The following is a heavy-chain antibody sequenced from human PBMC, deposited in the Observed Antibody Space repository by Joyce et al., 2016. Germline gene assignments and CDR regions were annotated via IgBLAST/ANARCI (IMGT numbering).Heavy chain of an antibody. CDR3: AKILTAGYSSGWFLDY. CDR2: ISYDGVYK. V-gene: IGHV3-30*18. D-gene: IGHD6-25*01. CDR1: GLTLSNYG. Sequence: QVQLVESGGGVVQPGRSLRLSCTASGLTLSNYGVHWVRQAPGKGREGVAVISYDGVYKYYSDSVKGRFTISRDNSRDTLFLEMNSLRAEDTAVYYCAKILTAGYSSGWFLDYWGQGTLVTVSS. J-gene: IGHJ4*02.